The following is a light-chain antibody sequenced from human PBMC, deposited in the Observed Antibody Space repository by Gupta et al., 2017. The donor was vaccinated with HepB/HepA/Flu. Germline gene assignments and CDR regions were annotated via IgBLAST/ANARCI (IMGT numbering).Light chain of an antibody. V-gene: IGKV1-39*01. CDR1: QTIRTS. CDR3: QQHSSPPLT. CDR2: AAS. Sequence: DIQMTQSPSSLSASVGVRVTITCRASQTIRTSLNWYQQKPGKAPKLLIYAASSLHSGVPSRFSGGGSGTDFTLTISSLQPEDFAVYYCQQHSSPPLTFGGGTRVDIK. J-gene: IGKJ4*01.